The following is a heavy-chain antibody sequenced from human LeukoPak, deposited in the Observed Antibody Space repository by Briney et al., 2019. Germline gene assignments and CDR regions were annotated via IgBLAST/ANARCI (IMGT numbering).Heavy chain of an antibody. CDR1: GLIFSNDA. J-gene: IGHJ3*02. Sequence: GGSLSLSCAASGLIFSNDAMSWGRQAPGKGLDWVSAISGSGGITHYADSVKGRFTISRDNSKNTLYLQMNSLRAEDTAVYYCAKPERSYDHDAFDIWGQGAMVTVSS. CDR2: ISGSGGIT. V-gene: IGHV3-23*01. D-gene: IGHD3-10*01. CDR3: AKPERSYDHDAFDI.